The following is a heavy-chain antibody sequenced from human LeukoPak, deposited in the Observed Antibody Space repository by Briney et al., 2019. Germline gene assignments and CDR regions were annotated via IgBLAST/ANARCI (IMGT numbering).Heavy chain of an antibody. CDR1: GFTVSSYY. Sequence: GGSLRLSCAASGFTVSSYYMSWVRQAPGKGLEWVANIKQDGSEKYYVDSVKGRFTISRDNAKNSLYLQMNSLRAEDMAVYYCATSQTTSGRYGNAFDIWGQGTMVTVSS. V-gene: IGHV3-7*01. CDR3: ATSQTTSGRYGNAFDI. D-gene: IGHD6-19*01. CDR2: IKQDGSEK. J-gene: IGHJ3*02.